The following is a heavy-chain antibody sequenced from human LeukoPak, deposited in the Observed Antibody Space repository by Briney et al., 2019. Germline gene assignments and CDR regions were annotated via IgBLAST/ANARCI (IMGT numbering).Heavy chain of an antibody. V-gene: IGHV3-21*01. CDR3: ARASSKQLAGYLPDGVDI. D-gene: IGHD3-9*01. J-gene: IGHJ3*02. CDR2: ISSSGTYV. CDR1: GFTFSSNS. Sequence: GGSLRLSCAASGFTFSSNSMNWVRQAPGKGLEWVSSISSSGTYVYYADSVKGRFTISRDNAKNSLSLQMNSLRADDAAVYYCARASSKQLAGYLPDGVDIWGQGTMVTVSS.